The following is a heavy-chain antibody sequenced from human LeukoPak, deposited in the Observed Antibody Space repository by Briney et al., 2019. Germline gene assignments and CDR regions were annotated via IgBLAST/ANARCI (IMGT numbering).Heavy chain of an antibody. D-gene: IGHD2-2*01. Sequence: GASVKVSCKASGGTFSSYAISWVRQAPGQGLEWMGGIIPIFGTANYAQKFQGRVTIITDESTSTAYMELSSLRSEDTAVYYCARCSSTSCYPNYYYYYMDVWGKGTTVTVSS. CDR2: IIPIFGTA. CDR1: GGTFSSYA. J-gene: IGHJ6*03. V-gene: IGHV1-69*05. CDR3: ARCSSTSCYPNYYYYYMDV.